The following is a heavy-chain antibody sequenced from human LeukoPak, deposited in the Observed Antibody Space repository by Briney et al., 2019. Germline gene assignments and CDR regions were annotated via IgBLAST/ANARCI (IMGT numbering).Heavy chain of an antibody. CDR3: ARPYDFWSGSYDAFDI. V-gene: IGHV1-69*05. Sequence: SVKVSCKASGYTFTSYGISWVRQAPGQGLEWMGRIIPIFGTANYAQKFQGRVTITTDESTSTAYMELSSLRSEDTAVYYCARPYDFWSGSYDAFDIWGQGTMVTVSS. CDR1: GYTFTSYG. CDR2: IIPIFGTA. J-gene: IGHJ3*02. D-gene: IGHD3-3*01.